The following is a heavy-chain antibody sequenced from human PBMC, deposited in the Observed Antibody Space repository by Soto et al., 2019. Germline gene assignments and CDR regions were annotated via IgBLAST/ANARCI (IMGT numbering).Heavy chain of an antibody. J-gene: IGHJ5*02. CDR3: ARSSGGNFGIIIEGTNWFAP. CDR2: INPHGGST. Sequence: GASVKVSSRAPGATFTSYYINWVRQATGQGLEWKGVINPHGGSTAYAKKFKGRVTLTRDTAASTVYMEVSSLTSEDKAMYYCARSSGGNFGIIIEGTNWFAPWGQGTQVTVSS. V-gene: IGHV1-46*01. D-gene: IGHD1-26*01. CDR1: GATFTSYY.